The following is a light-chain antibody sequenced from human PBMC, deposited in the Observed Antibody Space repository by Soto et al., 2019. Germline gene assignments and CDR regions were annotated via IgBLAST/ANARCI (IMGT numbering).Light chain of an antibody. Sequence: QSVLTQPPSVSGSPGQSVTISCTGTSSVIGNYNRVAWYQQPPGTAPKLMIYEVSNRPSGVPYRFSGSKSGNTASLTISGLQAEDEADYYCTSYTSSSTYVFGTGTKVTVL. V-gene: IGLV2-18*02. J-gene: IGLJ1*01. CDR1: SSVIGNYNR. CDR2: EVS. CDR3: TSYTSSSTYV.